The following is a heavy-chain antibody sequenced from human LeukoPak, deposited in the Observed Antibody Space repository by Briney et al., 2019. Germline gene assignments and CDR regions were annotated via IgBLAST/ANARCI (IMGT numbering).Heavy chain of an antibody. Sequence: SETLSLTCAVSGGSISSGGYSWSWIRQPPGKGLEWIGYIYHSGSTYYNPSLKSRVTISVDRSKNQFSLKLSSVTAVDTAVYYCARASQLLYGWDYWGQGTLVTVSS. CDR1: GGSISSGGYS. D-gene: IGHD2-2*02. CDR3: ARASQLLYGWDY. V-gene: IGHV4-30-2*01. J-gene: IGHJ4*02. CDR2: IYHSGST.